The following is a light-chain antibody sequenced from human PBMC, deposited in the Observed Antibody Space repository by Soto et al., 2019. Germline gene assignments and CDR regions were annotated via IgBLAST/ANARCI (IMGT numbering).Light chain of an antibody. J-gene: IGKJ2*01. V-gene: IGKV3-20*01. Sequence: EIVLTQSPGTLSLSPGERATLSCRASQSVSSSYLAWYQQKPGQAPRLLISGASSRATGIPDRFSGSGSGTEFTLTISRLEPEDFAVYYCQQYGSSLYTFGQGTKLEIK. CDR3: QQYGSSLYT. CDR1: QSVSSSY. CDR2: GAS.